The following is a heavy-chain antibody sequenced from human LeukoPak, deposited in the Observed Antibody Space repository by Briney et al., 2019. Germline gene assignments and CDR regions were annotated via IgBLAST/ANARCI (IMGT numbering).Heavy chain of an antibody. CDR2: ISSSSYI. V-gene: IGHV3-21*01. CDR1: GFTFSSYS. Sequence: GGSLRLSCAASGFTFSSYSMNWVRQAPGKGLEWVSSISSSSYIYYADSVKGRFTISRDNAKNSLYLQMNSLRAEDTAVYYCASIRPPNYYDSSGYYYEIIFDYWGQGTLVTVSS. J-gene: IGHJ4*02. D-gene: IGHD3-22*01. CDR3: ASIRPPNYYDSSGYYYEIIFDY.